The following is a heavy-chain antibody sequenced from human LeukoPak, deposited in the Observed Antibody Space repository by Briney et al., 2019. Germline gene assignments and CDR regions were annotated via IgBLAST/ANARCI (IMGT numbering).Heavy chain of an antibody. CDR1: GFTFSSYG. CDR3: ARDPGPVVPAAIFYYYYMDV. Sequence: PGGSLRLSCGASGFTFSSYGMHWVRQAPGKGLEWVTFIQYDGSNTYYADSVKGRFTISRDNSKNTLYLQMNSLRAEDTAVYYCARDPGPVVPAAIFYYYYMDVWGKGTTVTISS. D-gene: IGHD2-2*02. J-gene: IGHJ6*03. V-gene: IGHV3-30*02. CDR2: IQYDGSNT.